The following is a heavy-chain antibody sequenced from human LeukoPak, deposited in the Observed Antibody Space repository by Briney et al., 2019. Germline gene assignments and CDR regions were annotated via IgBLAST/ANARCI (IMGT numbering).Heavy chain of an antibody. Sequence: GRSLRLSCAASGFTFSSYGMPWVRQAPGKGLGWVSVIYSGGSTYYADSAKGRFTISRDNSKNTLYLQMNSLRAEDTAVYYCARDRSSGESFDYWGQGTLVTVSS. J-gene: IGHJ4*02. CDR3: ARDRSSGESFDY. CDR1: GFTFSSYG. D-gene: IGHD3-10*01. CDR2: IYSGGST. V-gene: IGHV3-66*01.